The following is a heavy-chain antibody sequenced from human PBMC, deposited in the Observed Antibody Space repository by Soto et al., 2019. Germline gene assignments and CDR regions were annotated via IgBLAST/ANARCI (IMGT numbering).Heavy chain of an antibody. D-gene: IGHD2-15*01. J-gene: IGHJ2*01. CDR3: AKDSDYRDRIFWYFDL. V-gene: IGHV3-23*01. CDR1: GFTLSSYA. CDR2: ISNSGGST. Sequence: EVQLLESGGGLVQPGGSLRLSCAASGFTLSSYAMSWVRQAPGKGLEWVSVISNSGGSTYYADSVKGRFTISRDISKNTVYLQMNSLRTEDTAVYYCAKDSDYRDRIFWYFDLWGRGTLVTVSS.